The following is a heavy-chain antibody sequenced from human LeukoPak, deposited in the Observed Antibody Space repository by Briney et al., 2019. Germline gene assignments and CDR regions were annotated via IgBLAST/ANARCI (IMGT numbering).Heavy chain of an antibody. CDR3: ARDARGSYFGGYLDY. V-gene: IGHV3-74*01. D-gene: IGHD1-26*01. CDR1: GFTFSTYW. Sequence: GGSLRLSCAASGFTFSTYWMHWVRQAPGQELAWVSRISTDGTSTAYADSVKGRFTISRDNAKNTLYLQMNSPRAEDTAVYYCARDARGSYFGGYLDYWGQGTLVTASS. J-gene: IGHJ4*02. CDR2: ISTDGTST.